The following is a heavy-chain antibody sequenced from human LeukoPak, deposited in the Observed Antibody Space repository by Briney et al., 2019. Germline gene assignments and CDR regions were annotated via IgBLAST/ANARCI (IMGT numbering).Heavy chain of an antibody. V-gene: IGHV3-48*04. CDR2: ISGNSNTI. CDR3: ARDTGSSSGWHSRGYYYGMDV. D-gene: IGHD6-19*01. CDR1: GFTFSSYA. J-gene: IGHJ6*02. Sequence: GGSLRLSCAASGFTFSSYAMSWVRQAPGKGLEWVSYISGNSNTIYYADSVKGRFTISRDNAKNSLYLRMNSLRAEDTAVYYCARDTGSSSGWHSRGYYYGMDVWGQGTTVTVSS.